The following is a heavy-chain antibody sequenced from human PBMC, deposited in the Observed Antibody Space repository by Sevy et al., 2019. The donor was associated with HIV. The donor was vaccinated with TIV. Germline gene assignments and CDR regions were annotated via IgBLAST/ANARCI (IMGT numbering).Heavy chain of an antibody. D-gene: IGHD5-12*01. CDR1: GYNFINYG. J-gene: IGHJ6*02. CDR2: SSPFTGSP. CDR3: GKCTLWVYDPTNRKCGMDV. V-gene: IGHV1-18*01. Sequence: ASVKVSCKASGYNFINYGISWVRQAPGQGLEWVGGSSPFTGSPNYPQKLQDRVTVTTDTATNTAYMELRNLRSDDTAVYYCGKCTLWVYDPTNRKCGMDVWGQGTTVTV.